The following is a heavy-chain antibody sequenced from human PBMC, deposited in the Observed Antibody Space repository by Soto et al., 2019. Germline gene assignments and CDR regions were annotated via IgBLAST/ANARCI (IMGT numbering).Heavy chain of an antibody. J-gene: IGHJ3*02. D-gene: IGHD3-22*01. V-gene: IGHV5-51*01. Sequence: PGESLKISCKGSGYSLSSYWIGWVRQMPGKGLEWMGIIWPGDSETRYSPSFQGQVTISADKSISAAYLQWSSPEASDTAMHYCARGHYDTTGYGAFDIWGQGTMVTVSS. CDR2: IWPGDSET. CDR1: GYSLSSYW. CDR3: ARGHYDTTGYGAFDI.